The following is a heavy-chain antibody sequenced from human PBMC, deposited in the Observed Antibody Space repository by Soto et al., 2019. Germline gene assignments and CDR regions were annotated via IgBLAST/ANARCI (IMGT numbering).Heavy chain of an antibody. J-gene: IGHJ4*02. V-gene: IGHV6-1*01. CDR1: GDSVSSNSAG. CDR3: TRESMSGWSDF. Sequence: SQTLSLTCVISGDSVSSNSAGWNWIRQSPSRGLEWLGRTFYRSKWYNDYAVSVKSRITINPDTSKNQFSLQLNSVTPDDTAVYYCTRESMSGWSDFWGQGILVTVSS. D-gene: IGHD6-19*01. CDR2: TFYRSKWYN.